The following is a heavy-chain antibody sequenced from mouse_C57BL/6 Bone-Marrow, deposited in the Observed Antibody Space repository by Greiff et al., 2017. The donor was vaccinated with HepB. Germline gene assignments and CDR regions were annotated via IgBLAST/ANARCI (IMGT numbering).Heavy chain of an antibody. D-gene: IGHD3-1*01. Sequence: EVKLQQSGPELVKPGASVKISCKASGYTFTDYYMNWVKQSHGKSLEWIGDINPNNGGTSYNQKFKGKATLTVDKSSSTAYMELRSLTSEDSAVYYFAIEGAPKYFDGWGTGTTVTFSS. V-gene: IGHV1-26*01. CDR3: AIEGAPKYFDG. J-gene: IGHJ1*03. CDR2: INPNNGGT. CDR1: GYTFTDYY.